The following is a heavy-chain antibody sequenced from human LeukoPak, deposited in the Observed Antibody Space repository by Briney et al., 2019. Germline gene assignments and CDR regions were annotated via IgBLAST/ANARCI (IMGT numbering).Heavy chain of an antibody. V-gene: IGHV4-59*08. CDR3: ARKGYRSSTSCYFPFDY. CDR1: GGSISSYY. J-gene: IGHJ4*02. CDR2: IYYSGST. Sequence: SETLSLTCTVSGGSISSYYWSWIRQPPGKGLEWIGYIYYSGSTNYNPSLKSRVTISVDTSKNQFSLKLSSVTAADTAVYYCARKGYRSSTSCYFPFDYWGQGTLVTVSS. D-gene: IGHD2-2*01.